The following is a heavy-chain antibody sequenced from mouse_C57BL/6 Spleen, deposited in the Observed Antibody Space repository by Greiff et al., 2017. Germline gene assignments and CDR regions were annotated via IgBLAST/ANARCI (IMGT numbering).Heavy chain of an antibody. D-gene: IGHD1-1*01. CDR2: IWRGGST. CDR3: AKITTEAQHFYAMDY. J-gene: IGHJ4*01. CDR1: GFSLTSYG. V-gene: IGHV2-5*01. Sequence: VQLQPSGPGLVQPSQSLSITCTVSGFSLTSYGVHWVRQSTGKGLEWLGVIWRGGSTDYNASFMSRLSITKDNSKSQVFFKMNSLQADDTAIYYWAKITTEAQHFYAMDYWGEGTSDTVSS.